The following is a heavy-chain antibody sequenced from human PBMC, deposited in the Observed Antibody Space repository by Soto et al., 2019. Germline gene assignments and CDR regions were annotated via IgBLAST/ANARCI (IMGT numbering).Heavy chain of an antibody. CDR2: IIPIFGTA. V-gene: IGHV1-69*01. D-gene: IGHD2-21*01. CDR1: RVTFSKFI. CDR3: ATTYYSDRRDVYNELPYRYNAMDV. J-gene: IGHJ6*02. Sequence: QVQLEQSGGEVKKPGSSVKVSCKASRVTFSKFIVTWVRQAPGLGLEWVGGIIPIFGTANYAQKFQGRVTITADESTSTSYMEVNNLRSEDTAVYFCATTYYSDRRDVYNELPYRYNAMDVWGQGTTVTVSS.